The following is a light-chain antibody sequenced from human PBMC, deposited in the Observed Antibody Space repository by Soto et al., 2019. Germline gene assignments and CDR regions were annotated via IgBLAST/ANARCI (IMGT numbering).Light chain of an antibody. V-gene: IGKV1-5*03. CDR3: QQDNSYPWS. CDR2: KAA. J-gene: IGKJ1*01. Sequence: DIQMTQSPSTLSASVGDRVTITCRASQSISSWLAWYQQKPWKAPKLLIYKAASLESGVPTRFSGSGSGTESPLTINTALPDAVANYYDQQDNSYPWSFGQGTKVEIK. CDR1: QSISSW.